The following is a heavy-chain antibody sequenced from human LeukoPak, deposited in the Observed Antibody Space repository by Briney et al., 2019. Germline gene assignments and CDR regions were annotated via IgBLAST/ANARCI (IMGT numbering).Heavy chain of an antibody. J-gene: IGHJ3*02. Sequence: GASVKVSCKASGYTLTEISIHWVRQAPGKGLEWMGGFDPEDGETIYAQKFQGRVTMTEDTSTDTAYMELSSLRSEDTAVYYCATSSKWELPASQAFDIWGQGTMVTVPS. CDR3: ATSSKWELPASQAFDI. CDR2: FDPEDGET. D-gene: IGHD1-26*01. CDR1: GYTLTEIS. V-gene: IGHV1-24*01.